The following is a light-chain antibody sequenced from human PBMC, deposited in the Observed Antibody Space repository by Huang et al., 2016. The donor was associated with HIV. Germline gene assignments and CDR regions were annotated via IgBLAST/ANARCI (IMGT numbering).Light chain of an antibody. CDR1: QSVSTY. CDR3: QQRGDWPPFT. J-gene: IGKJ3*01. Sequence: EIVLTQSPATLSLSPGERATLSCRASQSVSTYLAWYQQKPGQAPRLLIYGASNRATGIPARFSGSVSGTDFTLTISSLEPEDFAVYYCQQRGDWPPFTFGPGTKVDIK. CDR2: GAS. V-gene: IGKV3-11*01.